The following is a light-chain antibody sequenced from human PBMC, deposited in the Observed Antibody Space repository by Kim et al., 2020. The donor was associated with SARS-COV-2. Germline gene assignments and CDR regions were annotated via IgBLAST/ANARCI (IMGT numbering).Light chain of an antibody. CDR1: QDIDND. CDR2: DAS. V-gene: IGKV1-33*01. J-gene: IGKJ2*01. CDR3: QHYDGRPPYT. Sequence: ASVGDTVTISCQASQDIDNDLSWYQQKPGKAPNLLIYDASNLQTGVPSRFSGSGSGTDFTLTISSLQPEDFATYYWQHYDGRPPYTFGQGTKLEI.